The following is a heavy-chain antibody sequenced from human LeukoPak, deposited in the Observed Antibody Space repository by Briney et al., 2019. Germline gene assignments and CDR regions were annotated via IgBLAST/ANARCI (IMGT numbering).Heavy chain of an antibody. CDR2: IIPILGIV. Sequence: GASVKVSCKASGGTFSSYGISWVRQAPGQGLEWMGRIIPILGIVNYAQKFQGRVTITADKSASTAYMEVSSLRSEDTAVYHCAREGGDSTGVFDYWGQGTLVTISS. CDR1: GGTFSSYG. V-gene: IGHV1-69*04. CDR3: AREGGDSTGVFDY. J-gene: IGHJ4*02. D-gene: IGHD2-21*02.